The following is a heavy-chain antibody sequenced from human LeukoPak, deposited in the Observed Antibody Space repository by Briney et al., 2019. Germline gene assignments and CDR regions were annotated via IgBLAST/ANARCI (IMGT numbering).Heavy chain of an antibody. CDR1: GFTFSDYY. CDR2: IISSGSTI. Sequence: GGSLRLSCAASGFTFSDYYMSWIRQAPGKGLEWVSYIISSGSTIYYADSVKGRFTISRDNAKNSLYLQMNSLRAEDTAVYYCARERYSYGYIYYGVDVWGQGTTVTVSS. CDR3: ARERYSYGYIYYGVDV. V-gene: IGHV3-11*01. D-gene: IGHD5-18*01. J-gene: IGHJ6*02.